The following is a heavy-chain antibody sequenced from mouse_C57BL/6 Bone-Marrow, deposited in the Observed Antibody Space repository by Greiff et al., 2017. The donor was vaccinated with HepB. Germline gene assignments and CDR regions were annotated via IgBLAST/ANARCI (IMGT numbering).Heavy chain of an antibody. V-gene: IGHV1-5*01. J-gene: IGHJ2*01. CDR3: TRKGFITTVVAMYYFDY. D-gene: IGHD1-1*01. CDR1: GYTFTSYW. CDR2: IYPGNSDT. Sequence: VQLQQSGTVLARPGASVKMSCKTSGYTFTSYWMHWVKQRPGQGLEWIGAIYPGNSDTSYNQKFKGKANLTAVTSASTAYMELSSLTNEDSAVYYCTRKGFITTVVAMYYFDYWGQGTTLTVSS.